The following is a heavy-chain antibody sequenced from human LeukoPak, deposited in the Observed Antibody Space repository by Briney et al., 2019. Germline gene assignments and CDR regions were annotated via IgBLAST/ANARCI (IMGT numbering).Heavy chain of an antibody. CDR1: GFTFSSYA. CDR2: ISYDGSNK. D-gene: IGHD1-26*01. J-gene: IGHJ4*02. V-gene: IGHV3-30-3*01. Sequence: PGRSLRLSCAASGFTFSSYAMHWVRQAPGKGLEWVAVISYDGSNKYYADSVKGRFTISRDNSKNTLYLQMNSLRAEDTAVYYCARDQYLYSGVFDYWGQGTLVTVSS. CDR3: ARDQYLYSGVFDY.